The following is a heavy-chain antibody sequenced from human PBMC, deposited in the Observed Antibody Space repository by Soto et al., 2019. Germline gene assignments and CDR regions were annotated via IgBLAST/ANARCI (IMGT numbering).Heavy chain of an antibody. CDR3: AKFSGLGYCSGGSCLRPFDY. CDR2: ISGSGGST. CDR1: GFTFSSYA. Sequence: GGSLRLSCAASGFTFSSYAMSWVRQAPGKGLEWVSAISGSGGSTYYADSVKGRFTISRDNSKNTLYLQMNSLRAEDTAVYYCAKFSGLGYCSGGSCLRPFDYWGQGTLVTVSS. V-gene: IGHV3-23*01. D-gene: IGHD2-15*01. J-gene: IGHJ4*02.